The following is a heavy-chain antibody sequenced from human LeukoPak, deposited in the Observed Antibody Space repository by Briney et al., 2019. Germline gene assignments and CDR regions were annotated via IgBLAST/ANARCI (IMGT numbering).Heavy chain of an antibody. D-gene: IGHD5-12*01. V-gene: IGHV1-18*04. CDR3: ARDRSIVATITPVDY. Sequence: ASVKVSCKASGYTFTGYYMHWVRQAPGQGLEWMGWISAYNGNTNYAQKLQGRVTMTTDTSTSTAYMELRSLRSDDTAVYYCARDRSIVATITPVDYWGQGTLVTVSS. CDR2: ISAYNGNT. CDR1: GYTFTGYY. J-gene: IGHJ4*02.